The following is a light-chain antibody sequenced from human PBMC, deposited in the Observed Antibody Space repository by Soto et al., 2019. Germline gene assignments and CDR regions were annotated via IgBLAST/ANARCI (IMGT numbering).Light chain of an antibody. V-gene: IGKV1-5*01. CDR3: QQSYSTPPT. J-gene: IGKJ1*01. CDR2: DAS. CDR1: QSISSW. Sequence: DIQMTQSPSTLSASVGDRVTITCRASQSISSWLAWYQQKPGKAPKLLIYDASSLESGVPSRFSGSGTGTDFTLTISSLQPEDFATYYCQQSYSTPPTFGQGTKVDIK.